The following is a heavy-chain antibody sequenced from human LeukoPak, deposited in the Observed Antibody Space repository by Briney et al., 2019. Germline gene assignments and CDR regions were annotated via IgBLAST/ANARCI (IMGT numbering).Heavy chain of an antibody. CDR3: ARDKTTDYDILTGYCFDY. J-gene: IGHJ4*02. V-gene: IGHV4-4*07. D-gene: IGHD3-9*01. CDR2: IYISGTT. CDR1: GGSISNYY. Sequence: SETLSLTCTVSGGSISNYYWTWIRQPAGKGLEWIGRIYISGTTNYNPSLKSRVTMSGDTSKNQFSLKLNSVTAADTAVYYCARDKTTDYDILTGYCFDYWGQGTLVTVSS.